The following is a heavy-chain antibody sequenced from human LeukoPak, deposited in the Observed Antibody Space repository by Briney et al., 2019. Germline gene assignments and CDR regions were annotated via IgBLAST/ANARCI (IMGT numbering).Heavy chain of an antibody. V-gene: IGHV4-39*01. CDR3: ARLDGSLAHISGSYPDF. CDR1: GDSFTNTDFF. Sequence: PSETLSLTCTVSGDSFTNTDFFWGWIRQPPGKGLEWIANIDDSGRIYFNPSLRSRVTMSRDTSKNQFSLKVTSVTAADTAVYCARLDGSLAHISGSYPDFWGQGILVTVSS. D-gene: IGHD3-10*01. CDR2: IDDSGRI. J-gene: IGHJ4*02.